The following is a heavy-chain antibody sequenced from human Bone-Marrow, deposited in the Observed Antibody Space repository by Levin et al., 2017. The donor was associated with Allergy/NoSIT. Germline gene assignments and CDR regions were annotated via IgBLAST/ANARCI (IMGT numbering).Heavy chain of an antibody. CDR2: IYSGGGI. CDR1: GFTVSNNY. V-gene: IGHV3-53*01. J-gene: IGHJ4*02. CDR3: ARLESRFGAAF. D-gene: IGHD4/OR15-4a*01. Sequence: GESLKISCAVSGFTVSNNYMSWVRQAPGKGLEWVSVIYSGGGIDYADSVKGRFTISRDNSKNTVYLQMDNLRAEDTAVYYCARLESRFGAAFWCQGTLVTVSS.